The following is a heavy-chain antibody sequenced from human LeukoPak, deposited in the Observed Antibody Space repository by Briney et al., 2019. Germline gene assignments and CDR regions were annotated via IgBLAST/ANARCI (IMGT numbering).Heavy chain of an antibody. V-gene: IGHV3-23*01. Sequence: GGSLRLSCAASGFTFSSYAMSWVRQAPGKGLEWVSAISGSGGSTYYADSVKGRFTISRDNAKNSLYLQMNSLRDEDTAVYYCARDFNWGLDYWGQGTLVTVSS. CDR3: ARDFNWGLDY. J-gene: IGHJ4*02. D-gene: IGHD7-27*01. CDR2: ISGSGGST. CDR1: GFTFSSYA.